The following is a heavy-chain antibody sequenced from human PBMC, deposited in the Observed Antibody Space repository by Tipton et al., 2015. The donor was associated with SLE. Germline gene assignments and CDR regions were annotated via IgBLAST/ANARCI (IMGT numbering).Heavy chain of an antibody. V-gene: IGHV4-61*09. J-gene: IGHJ4*02. D-gene: IGHD3-10*01. CDR2: IYTSGRT. CDR3: ARGVPGTGFDY. CDR1: GGSISSGTDY. Sequence: TLSLTCTVSGGSISSGTDYWSWIRQPAGKGLEWIGHIYTSGRTNYNPPLKSRVTISADTSNNQFSLKLSSVTATDTAVYYCARGVPGTGFDYWGQGTLVTVSS.